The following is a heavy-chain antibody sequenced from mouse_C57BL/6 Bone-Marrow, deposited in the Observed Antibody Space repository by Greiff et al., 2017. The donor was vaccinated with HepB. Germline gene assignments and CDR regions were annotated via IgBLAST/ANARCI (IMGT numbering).Heavy chain of an antibody. Sequence: ESGPGLVKPSQSLSLTCSVTGYSITSGYYWNWIRQFPGNKLEWMGYISYDGSNNYNPSLKNRISITRDTSKNQFFLKLNSVTTEDTATYYCARGDYYGSSYLYYFDYWGQGTTLTVSS. J-gene: IGHJ2*01. V-gene: IGHV3-6*01. D-gene: IGHD1-1*01. CDR3: ARGDYYGSSYLYYFDY. CDR2: ISYDGSN. CDR1: GYSITSGYY.